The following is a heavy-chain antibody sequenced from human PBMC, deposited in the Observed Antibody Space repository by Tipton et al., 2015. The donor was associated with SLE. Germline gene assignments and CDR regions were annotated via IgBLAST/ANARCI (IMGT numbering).Heavy chain of an antibody. CDR1: VFSISSGYY. J-gene: IGHJ6*02. V-gene: IGHV4-38-2*02. Sequence: TLSLTCTVSVFSISSGYYWGWIRQSPGKGLEWIGNFYSGGSTYYNPSLKRRVTISEHTSKNQFSLKLTSVTAADTAVYYYARDRNPIYYYYGMDVWGRGTTVTVSS. D-gene: IGHD1-14*01. CDR3: ARDRNPIYYYYGMDV. CDR2: FYSGGST.